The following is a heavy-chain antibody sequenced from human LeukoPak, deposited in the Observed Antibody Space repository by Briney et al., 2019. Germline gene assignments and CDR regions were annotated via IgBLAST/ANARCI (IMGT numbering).Heavy chain of an antibody. CDR1: GFSFSSAW. D-gene: IGHD4-23*01. V-gene: IGHV3-53*01. Sequence: GGSLRLSCAASGFSFSSAWMNWVRQAPGKGLEWLSVIYSGGSTYYADSVKGRFTISRDNSKNTLFLQMNSLRAEDTAEYYCARGDDYGGAWYYFDYWGLGTLVTVSS. CDR2: IYSGGST. CDR3: ARGDDYGGAWYYFDY. J-gene: IGHJ4*02.